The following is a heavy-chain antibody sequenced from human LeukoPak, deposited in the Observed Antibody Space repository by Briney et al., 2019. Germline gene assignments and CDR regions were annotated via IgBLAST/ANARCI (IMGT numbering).Heavy chain of an antibody. CDR3: ARYYYDSSGYYHPFDY. V-gene: IGHV3-20*04. J-gene: IGHJ4*02. D-gene: IGHD3-22*01. CDR2: INWNGGAT. CDR1: GFTFDDYG. Sequence: GGSLRLSCAASGFTFDDYGMTWVRHAPGKGLEWVSGINWNGGATNYPDSVQGRFTISRDNAKNSLYLQMNSLRAEDTAFYYCARYYYDSSGYYHPFDYWGQGTLVTVSS.